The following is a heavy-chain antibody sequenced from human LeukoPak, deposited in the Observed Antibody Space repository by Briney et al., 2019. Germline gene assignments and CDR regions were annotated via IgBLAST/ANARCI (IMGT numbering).Heavy chain of an antibody. CDR3: AREGYGDYSFDN. CDR2: IYSGGNT. J-gene: IGHJ4*02. V-gene: IGHV3-66*01. D-gene: IGHD4-17*01. CDR1: GFTVSSNY. Sequence: AGSLRLSCAASGFTVSSNYMSWVRQAPGKGLEWVSVIYSGGNTYYADSVKGRFTISRDNSKNTLYLQMNSLRAEDTAVYYCAREGYGDYSFDNWGQGTLVTVSS.